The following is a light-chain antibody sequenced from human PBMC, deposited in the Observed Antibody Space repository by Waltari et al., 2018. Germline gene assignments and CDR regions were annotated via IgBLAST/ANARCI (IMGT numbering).Light chain of an antibody. CDR1: SSDVGADNL. CDR2: LVT. J-gene: IGLJ2*01. CDR3: SSSAGTATLI. V-gene: IGLV2-23*02. Sequence: SALTQPPPASASPGQAITISCAGTSSDVGADNLGSWYKQQPGKAAKRIIYLVTKRPSEIFPRLSASKSSNTASLTISCLEPEDEADYYCSSSAGTATLIFGGGTRLSVL.